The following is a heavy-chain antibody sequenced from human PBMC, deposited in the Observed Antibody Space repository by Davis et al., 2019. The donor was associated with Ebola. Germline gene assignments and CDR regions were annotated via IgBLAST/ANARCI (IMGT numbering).Heavy chain of an antibody. Sequence: MPSQTLSLTCTVSAGSISSSSYYWGWTRQPPGKGLEWIGYIYYSGSTNYNPSLKSRVTISVDTSKNQFSLKLSSVTAADTAVYYCARAHYGDRIDYWGQGTLVTVSS. V-gene: IGHV4-61*05. J-gene: IGHJ4*02. CDR1: AGSISSSSYY. D-gene: IGHD4-17*01. CDR3: ARAHYGDRIDY. CDR2: IYYSGST.